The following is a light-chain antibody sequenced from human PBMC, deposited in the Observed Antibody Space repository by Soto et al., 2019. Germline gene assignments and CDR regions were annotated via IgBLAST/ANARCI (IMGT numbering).Light chain of an antibody. Sequence: SAPSQPAFGFGSPGTAITLFRTGTSNDVGGYNYVSWYQHHPGKAPKLMIFDVSNRPSGVSNRFSGSKSGNTASLTISGLQAEDEADYYCSSYTASSTYVFGTGTKVTVL. CDR3: SSYTASSTYV. CDR2: DVS. CDR1: SNDVGGYNY. J-gene: IGLJ1*01. V-gene: IGLV2-14*03.